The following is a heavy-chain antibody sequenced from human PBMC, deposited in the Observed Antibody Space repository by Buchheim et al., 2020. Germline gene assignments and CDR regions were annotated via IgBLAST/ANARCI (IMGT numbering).Heavy chain of an antibody. V-gene: IGHV3-48*04. J-gene: IGHJ6*02. CDR1: GFTFSSYS. Sequence: EVQLVESGGGLVQPGGSLRLSCAASGFTFSSYSMNWVRQAPGKGLEWVSYISSSSSTIYYADSVKGRFTISRDNAKNSLYLQMNSLRAEDTAVYYCAGSYCSGGSCRGAYYYYYGMDVWGQGTT. CDR3: AGSYCSGGSCRGAYYYYYGMDV. D-gene: IGHD2-15*01. CDR2: ISSSSSTI.